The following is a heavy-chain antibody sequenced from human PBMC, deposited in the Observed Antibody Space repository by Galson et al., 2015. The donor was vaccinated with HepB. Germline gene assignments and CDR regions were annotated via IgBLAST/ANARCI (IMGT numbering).Heavy chain of an antibody. V-gene: IGHV3-11*06. Sequence: SLRLSCAASGFTFSSYWMHWVRQAPGKGLEWVSYMSGSSDYTNYADSVKGRFTISRDNAKNSLYLQMNSLRAEDTAVCYCARSGSNSELDYWGQGTLVTVSS. J-gene: IGHJ4*02. CDR3: ARSGSNSELDY. D-gene: IGHD6-13*01. CDR2: MSGSSDYT. CDR1: GFTFSSYW.